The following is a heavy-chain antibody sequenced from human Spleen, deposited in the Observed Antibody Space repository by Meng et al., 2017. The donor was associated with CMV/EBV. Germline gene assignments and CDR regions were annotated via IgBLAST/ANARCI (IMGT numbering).Heavy chain of an antibody. CDR1: GFTFSGYA. D-gene: IGHD6-19*01. J-gene: IGHJ4*02. CDR2: ISYDGSNK. CDR3: ARYSSGWYKVFDY. Sequence: GESLKISCAASGFTFSGYAMHWVRQAPGKGLEWVAVISYDGSNKYYADSVKGRFTISRDNSKNTLYLQMNSLRAEDTAVYYCARYSSGWYKVFDYWGQGTLVTVSS. V-gene: IGHV3-30-3*01.